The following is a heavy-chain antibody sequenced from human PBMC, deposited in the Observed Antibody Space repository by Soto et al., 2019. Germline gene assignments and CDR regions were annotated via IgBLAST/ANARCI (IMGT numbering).Heavy chain of an antibody. CDR2: ISDSGGIT. CDR3: AKDLWCAEFLKLGFDY. J-gene: IGHJ4*02. CDR1: GFSFSSFD. V-gene: IGHV3-23*01. D-gene: IGHD3-10*01. Sequence: SLRLSCAASGFSFSSFDMRWVSQAPGKGLEWVSGISDSGGITIYADSVKGRFTISRDNSQDTLYLQMNSLRVEDTAVYYCAKDLWCAEFLKLGFDYWGLASLVTVSS.